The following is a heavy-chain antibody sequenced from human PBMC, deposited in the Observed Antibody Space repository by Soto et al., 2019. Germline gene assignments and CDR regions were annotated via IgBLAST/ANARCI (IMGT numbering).Heavy chain of an antibody. V-gene: IGHV3-30*18. Sequence: GGSLRLSCAASGFSFSSYGMHWVRQAPGKGLGWVAVISYDGSNNYYADSVKGGFTISRDTSKNTLYLQMNSLRAEDTAVYYCAKDGGGLHKKWYYYYGMDVWGQGTTVTVSS. J-gene: IGHJ6*02. CDR1: GFSFSSYG. CDR2: ISYDGSNN. CDR3: AKDGGGLHKKWYYYYGMDV. D-gene: IGHD1-26*01.